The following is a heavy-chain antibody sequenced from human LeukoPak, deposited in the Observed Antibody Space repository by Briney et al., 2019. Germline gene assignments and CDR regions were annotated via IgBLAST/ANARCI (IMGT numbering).Heavy chain of an antibody. CDR1: GFTFDYYA. CDR3: AKAQMRYDSSGYYGGAFDY. CDR2: ISWNSGSV. Sequence: GGSLRLSCAASGFTFDYYAMHWVRQAPGKGQGWVSGISWNSGSVGYADCVRGRFTISRDNAKNSLYLQMNSLRAEDMVLYYCAKAQMRYDSSGYYGGAFDYWGQGTLVTVSS. V-gene: IGHV3-9*03. D-gene: IGHD3-22*01. J-gene: IGHJ4*02.